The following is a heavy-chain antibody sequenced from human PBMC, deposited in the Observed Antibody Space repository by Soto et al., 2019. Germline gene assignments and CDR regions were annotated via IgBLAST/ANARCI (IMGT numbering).Heavy chain of an antibody. J-gene: IGHJ1*01. Sequence: ASVKASCKASGYTFNSYDMHWVRQAPGQRLEWMGWINAGNGNTKYSQKFQGRVTITRDTSASTAYMELSSLRSEDTAVYYCARDHPEYCSGGSCYSRNAEYFQHWGQGTLVTVSS. V-gene: IGHV1-3*01. CDR1: GYTFNSYD. CDR2: INAGNGNT. D-gene: IGHD2-15*01. CDR3: ARDHPEYCSGGSCYSRNAEYFQH.